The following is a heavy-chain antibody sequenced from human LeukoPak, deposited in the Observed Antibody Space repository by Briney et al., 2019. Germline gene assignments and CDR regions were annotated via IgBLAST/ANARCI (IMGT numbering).Heavy chain of an antibody. CDR1: GGTFSSYA. J-gene: IGHJ4*02. D-gene: IGHD3-3*01. Sequence: SVKVSCKASGGTFSSYAISWVRQAPGQGLEWMGGIIPIFGTANYAQKFQGRVTIAADESTSTAYMELSSLRSDDTAVYYCARVRDYDFWSGYYPPYFDYWGQGTLVTVSS. CDR2: IIPIFGTA. CDR3: ARVRDYDFWSGYYPPYFDY. V-gene: IGHV1-69*13.